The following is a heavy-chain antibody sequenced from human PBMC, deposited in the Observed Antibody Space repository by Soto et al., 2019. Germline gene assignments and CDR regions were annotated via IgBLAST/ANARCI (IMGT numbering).Heavy chain of an antibody. CDR3: ARIAVAGTILNYFDY. CDR1: GYTFTSYY. D-gene: IGHD6-19*01. Sequence: GASVKVSCKASGYTFTSYYMHWVRQAPGQGLEWMGIINPSGGSTSYAQKFQGRVTMTRDTSTSTVYMELSSLRSEDTAVYYCARIAVAGTILNYFDYWGQGTLVTVSS. V-gene: IGHV1-46*01. CDR2: INPSGGST. J-gene: IGHJ4*02.